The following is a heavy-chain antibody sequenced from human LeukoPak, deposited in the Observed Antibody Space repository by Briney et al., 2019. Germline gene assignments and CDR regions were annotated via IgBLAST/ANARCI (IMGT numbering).Heavy chain of an antibody. Sequence: PSETLSLTCAVSGGSMSSGGYYWSWNRQHPGKGLEWIGYIHYSGSTDYNPSLKSRVTISLDTSKNHFSLKVRSVTAADTAVYYCARSYVGAFDIWGQGTMVTVSS. CDR2: IHYSGST. D-gene: IGHD3-16*01. J-gene: IGHJ3*02. CDR1: GGSMSSGGYY. V-gene: IGHV4-31*11. CDR3: ARSYVGAFDI.